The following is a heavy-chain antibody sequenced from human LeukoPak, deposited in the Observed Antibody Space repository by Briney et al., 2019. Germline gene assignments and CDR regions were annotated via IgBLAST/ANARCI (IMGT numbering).Heavy chain of an antibody. V-gene: IGHV3-48*03. D-gene: IGHD4-11*01. CDR3: ARVPTPYYYYYMDV. Sequence: QPGGSLRLSCAASGFTFSSYAMNWVRQAPGKGLEWVSYISSSGSTIYYADSVKGRFTISRDNAKNSLYLQMNSLRAEDTAVYYCARVPTPYYYYYMDVWGKGTTVTISS. CDR2: ISSSGSTI. CDR1: GFTFSSYA. J-gene: IGHJ6*03.